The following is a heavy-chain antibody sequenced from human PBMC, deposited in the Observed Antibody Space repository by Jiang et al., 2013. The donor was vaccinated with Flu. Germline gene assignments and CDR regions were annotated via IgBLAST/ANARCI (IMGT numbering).Heavy chain of an antibody. J-gene: IGHJ4*02. D-gene: IGHD3-22*01. V-gene: IGHV1-46*01. Sequence: YYMHWVRQAPRTRALSGWEVINPSGGSTSYAQKFQGRVTMTRDTSTSTVYMELSSLRSEDTAVYYCARGPSRSTMIVAYWGQGTLVTVSS. CDR3: ARGPSRSTMIVAY. CDR1: YY. CDR2: INPSGGST.